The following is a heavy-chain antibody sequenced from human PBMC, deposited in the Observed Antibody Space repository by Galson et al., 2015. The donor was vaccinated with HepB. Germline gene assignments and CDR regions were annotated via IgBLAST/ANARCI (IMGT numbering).Heavy chain of an antibody. CDR3: ARDHSYDFWNGSVALSDWFDP. D-gene: IGHD3-3*01. Sequence: SLRLSCAASGFTFSSYSMNWVRQAPGKGLEWVSSISSSSSYIYYADSVKGRFTISRDNAKNSLYLQMNSLRAEDTAVYYCARDHSYDFWNGSVALSDWFDPWGQGTLVTVSS. J-gene: IGHJ5*02. CDR1: GFTFSSYS. V-gene: IGHV3-21*01. CDR2: ISSSSSYI.